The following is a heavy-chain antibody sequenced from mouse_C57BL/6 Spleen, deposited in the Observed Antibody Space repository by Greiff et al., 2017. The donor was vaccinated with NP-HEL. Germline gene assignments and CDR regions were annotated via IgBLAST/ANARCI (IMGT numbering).Heavy chain of an antibody. Sequence: EVQGVESGGGLVKPGGSLKLSCAASGFTFSDYGMHWVRQAPEKGLEWVAYISSGSSTIYYADTVKGRFTISRDNAKNTLFLQMTSLRSEDTAMYYCARGDYDPRYYAMDYWGQGTSVTVSS. D-gene: IGHD2-4*01. CDR3: ARGDYDPRYYAMDY. CDR1: GFTFSDYG. J-gene: IGHJ4*01. CDR2: ISSGSSTI. V-gene: IGHV5-17*01.